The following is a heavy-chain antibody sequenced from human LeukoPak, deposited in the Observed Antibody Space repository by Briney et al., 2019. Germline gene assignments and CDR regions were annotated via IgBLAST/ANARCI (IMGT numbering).Heavy chain of an antibody. J-gene: IGHJ4*02. CDR2: ISGGGITT. D-gene: IGHD6-19*01. Sequence: GGSLRLSCAASGFTFSNYAMSWVRQAPGEGLEWVSTISGGGITTYYADSAKGRFTISRDNSKNTMFLQMNSLRADDTAVYYCPRQSYASGWNPFDYWGQGILVTVSS. CDR1: GFTFSNYA. V-gene: IGHV3-23*01. CDR3: PRQSYASGWNPFDY.